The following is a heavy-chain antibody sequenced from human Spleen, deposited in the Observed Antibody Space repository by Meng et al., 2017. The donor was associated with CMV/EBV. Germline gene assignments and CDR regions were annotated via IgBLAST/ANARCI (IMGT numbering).Heavy chain of an antibody. V-gene: IGHV4-34*01. J-gene: IGHJ4*02. Sequence: SQTLSLTCAVYGGSFSGYYWSWIRQPPGKGLEWIGEINHSGSTNYNPSLKSRVTISVDTSKNQFSLKLSSVTAADTAVYYCARDRPSSRLRGFDFWGQGTLVTVSS. CDR1: GGSFSGYY. CDR2: INHSGST. CDR3: ARDRPSSRLRGFDF. D-gene: IGHD6-6*01.